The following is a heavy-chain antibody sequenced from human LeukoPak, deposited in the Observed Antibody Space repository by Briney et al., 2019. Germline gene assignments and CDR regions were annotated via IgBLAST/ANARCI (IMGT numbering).Heavy chain of an antibody. Sequence: GGSLRLSCAASGFTFSNYWMTWVRQAPGKGLEWVANIKNDGSEQNSANSVKGRFTISRDNAKNSVFLQMNSLRAEDTAVYYCARGVSAEYDSASRMHHDSWGQGALVSVSS. CDR2: IKNDGSEQ. D-gene: IGHD2/OR15-2a*01. CDR3: ARGVSAEYDSASRMHHDS. CDR1: GFTFSNYW. J-gene: IGHJ4*02. V-gene: IGHV3-7*01.